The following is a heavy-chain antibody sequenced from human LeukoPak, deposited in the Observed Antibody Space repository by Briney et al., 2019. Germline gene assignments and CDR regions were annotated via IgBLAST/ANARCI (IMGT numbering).Heavy chain of an antibody. Sequence: SETLSLTCTVSGGSISSYYWSWIRQPAGKGLEWIGYIYYSGSTYYNPSLKSRVTISVDTSKNQFSLKLSSVTAADTAVYYCARGPWRWFDPWGQGTLVTVSS. CDR2: IYYSGST. V-gene: IGHV4-59*06. D-gene: IGHD3-3*01. J-gene: IGHJ5*02. CDR3: ARGPWRWFDP. CDR1: GGSISSYY.